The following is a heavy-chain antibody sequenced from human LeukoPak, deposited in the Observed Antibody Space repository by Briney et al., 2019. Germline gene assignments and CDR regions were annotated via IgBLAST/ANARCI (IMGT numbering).Heavy chain of an antibody. D-gene: IGHD3-16*01. J-gene: IGHJ5*02. CDR2: MNPNSGNT. CDR3: VLHLIENWFDP. V-gene: IGHV1-8*01. Sequence: GASVKVSCKASGYTFTSYDINWVRQATGPGLEWMGWMNPNSGNTGYAQKFQGRVTMTRNTSISTAYMELSSLRSEDTAVYYCVLHLIENWFDPWGQGTLVTVSS. CDR1: GYTFTSYD.